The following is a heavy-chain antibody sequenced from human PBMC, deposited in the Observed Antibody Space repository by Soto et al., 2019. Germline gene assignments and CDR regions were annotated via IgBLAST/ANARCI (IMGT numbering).Heavy chain of an antibody. V-gene: IGHV4-59*01. CDR1: GGSISSYY. Sequence: SETLSLTCTVXGGSISSYYWSWIRQPPGKGLEWIGYIYYSGSTNYNPSLKSRVTISVDTSKNQFSLKLSSVTAADTAVYYCARPHGGSSGWDNWFDPWGQGTLVTVSS. D-gene: IGHD6-25*01. CDR2: IYYSGST. CDR3: ARPHGGSSGWDNWFDP. J-gene: IGHJ5*02.